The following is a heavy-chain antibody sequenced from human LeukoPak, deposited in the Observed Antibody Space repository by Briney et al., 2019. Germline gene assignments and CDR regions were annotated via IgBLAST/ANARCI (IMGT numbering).Heavy chain of an antibody. V-gene: IGHV3-30-3*01. J-gene: IGHJ4*02. D-gene: IGHD3-10*01. CDR1: GFTFRNYV. CDR2: TSSDLNVK. Sequence: GGSLRLSCAASGFTFRNYVIHWVRQAPGKGLEWVAVTSSDLNVKLYADSVKGRFTISRDNSRSTLYLQMNSLRPEGTAIYYCAREGYYGSGSPPSLYFDYWGQGTLVTVSS. CDR3: AREGYYGSGSPPSLYFDY.